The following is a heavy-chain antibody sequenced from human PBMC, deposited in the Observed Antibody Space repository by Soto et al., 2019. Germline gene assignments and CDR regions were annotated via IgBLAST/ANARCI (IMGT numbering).Heavy chain of an antibody. D-gene: IGHD3-9*01. CDR3: ARESHDILTGPPWVWYFDL. CDR2: INDRGSI. V-gene: IGHV4-34*01. CDR1: GGSFSGYY. J-gene: IGHJ2*01. Sequence: QVQLQQWGAGPLRPLETLSLTCGVSGGSFSGYYWAWIRQSTGKGLEWIGEINDRGSINYNPSLKSRGSIAVDTSKNHYSLNLRSVTAAYTAVYYCARESHDILTGPPWVWYFDLWGRGTLVTVSS.